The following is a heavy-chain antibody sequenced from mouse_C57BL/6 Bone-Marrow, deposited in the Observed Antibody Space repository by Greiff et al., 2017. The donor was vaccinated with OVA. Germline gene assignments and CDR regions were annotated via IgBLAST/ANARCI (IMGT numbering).Heavy chain of an antibody. Sequence: VQLQQSGPELVKPGASVKMSCKASGYTFTSYWMHWVKQRPGQGLEWIGRIHPSDSDTNYNQKFKGKATLTVDKSSSTAYMQLSSLTSEDSAVYYCATPYYYGSSYWYFDVWGTGTTLTVSS. D-gene: IGHD1-1*01. CDR3: ATPYYYGSSYWYFDV. V-gene: IGHV1-74*01. J-gene: IGHJ1*03. CDR1: GYTFTSYW. CDR2: IHPSDSDT.